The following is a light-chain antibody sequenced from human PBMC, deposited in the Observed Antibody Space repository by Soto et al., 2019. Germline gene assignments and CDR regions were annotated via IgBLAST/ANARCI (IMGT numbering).Light chain of an antibody. CDR1: QSVSSD. J-gene: IGKJ5*01. CDR3: QEYDAPPPIT. V-gene: IGKV3-15*01. CDR2: RAS. Sequence: EIVMTQSPSTLSVSPGERATLSCRASQSVSSDLAWYQQKPGQAPRLLIYRASTRATGVPARFSGSGSGTEFTLTISSLQSEDFAVYYCQEYDAPPPITFGLGTRLEI.